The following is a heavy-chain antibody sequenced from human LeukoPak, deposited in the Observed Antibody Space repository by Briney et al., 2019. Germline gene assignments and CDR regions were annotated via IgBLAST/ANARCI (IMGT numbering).Heavy chain of an antibody. V-gene: IGHV4-4*07. Sequence: PSETLSLTCTVSGGSISSYYWSWIRQPAGKRLEWIGRIYTSGSTNYNPSLKSRVTMSVDTSKNQFSLKLSSVTAADTAVYYCARERSSGWYGYYFDYWGQGTLVTVSS. J-gene: IGHJ4*02. CDR1: GGSISSYY. D-gene: IGHD6-19*01. CDR3: ARERSSGWYGYYFDY. CDR2: IYTSGST.